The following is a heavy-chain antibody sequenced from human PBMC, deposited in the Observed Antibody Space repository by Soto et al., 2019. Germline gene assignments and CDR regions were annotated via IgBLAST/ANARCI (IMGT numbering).Heavy chain of an antibody. D-gene: IGHD3-10*01. J-gene: IGHJ4*02. Sequence: SETLSLTCTVSGGTISSYYWSWIRKTTGKGLEWIGYIYYSGSTNYNPSLKSRVTISVDTSKNQFSLKLNSMTAADTAVYYCARHNYGSGSTYFDYWGQGTLVTVSS. CDR1: GGTISSYY. V-gene: IGHV4-59*08. CDR3: ARHNYGSGSTYFDY. CDR2: IYYSGST.